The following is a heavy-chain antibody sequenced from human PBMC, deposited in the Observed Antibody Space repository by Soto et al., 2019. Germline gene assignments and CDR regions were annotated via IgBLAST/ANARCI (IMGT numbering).Heavy chain of an antibody. Sequence: EVQLLESGGDLVQPGGSLRLSYAASGFTFTSYAMSWIRQAPGKGLEWVSAITGGGDNTYYADSVKGRFTISRDNSKNTLYLQMNSLRAEDTAFYYCTQDGGSRDWLTVNWGQGTLVTVSS. J-gene: IGHJ4*02. V-gene: IGHV3-23*01. D-gene: IGHD3-9*01. CDR1: GFTFTSYA. CDR2: ITGGGDNT. CDR3: TQDGGSRDWLTVN.